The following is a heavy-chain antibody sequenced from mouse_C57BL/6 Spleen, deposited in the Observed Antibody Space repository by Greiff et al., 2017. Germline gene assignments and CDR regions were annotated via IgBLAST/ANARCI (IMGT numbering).Heavy chain of an antibody. D-gene: IGHD2-4*01. V-gene: IGHV1-82*01. Sequence: VQLQQSGPELVKPGASVKISCKASGYAFSSSWMNWVKQRPGKGLEWIGRIYPGDGDTNYNGKFKGKATLTADKSSSTAYMQLSSLTSEDSAVYFCARDSSYDYDNYFDYWGQGTTLTVSS. CDR2: IYPGDGDT. CDR1: GYAFSSSW. J-gene: IGHJ2*01. CDR3: ARDSSYDYDNYFDY.